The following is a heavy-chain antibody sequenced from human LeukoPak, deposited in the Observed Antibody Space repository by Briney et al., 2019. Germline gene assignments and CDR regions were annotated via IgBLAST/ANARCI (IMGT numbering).Heavy chain of an antibody. CDR3: AKEATDSATIDY. CDR1: GFTFDDYP. Sequence: GGSLRLSCAASGFTFDDYPMHWVRQAPGKGLEWVSLISWDGGSTYYADSVKGRFTISRDNSRNSLYLQMNSLRAEDTALYYCAKEATDSATIDYWGQGTLVTVSS. V-gene: IGHV3-43*01. D-gene: IGHD1-1*01. CDR2: ISWDGGST. J-gene: IGHJ4*02.